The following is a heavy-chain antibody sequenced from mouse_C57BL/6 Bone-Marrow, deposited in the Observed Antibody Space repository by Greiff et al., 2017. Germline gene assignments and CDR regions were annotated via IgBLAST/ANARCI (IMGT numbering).Heavy chain of an antibody. Sequence: QVQLQQSGAELAKPGASVKLSCKASGYTFTSYWMHWVKQRPGQGLEWIGYINPSSGYTKYNQKFKDKATLTADKYSSTAYMQLSSLTYEDSAVYYCARRVYGAWFAYWGQGTLVTVSA. CDR2: INPSSGYT. V-gene: IGHV1-7*01. CDR3: ARRVYGAWFAY. D-gene: IGHD1-1*02. CDR1: GYTFTSYW. J-gene: IGHJ3*01.